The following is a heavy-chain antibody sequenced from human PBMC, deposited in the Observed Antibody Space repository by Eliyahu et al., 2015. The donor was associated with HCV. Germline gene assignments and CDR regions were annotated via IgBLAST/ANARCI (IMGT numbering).Heavy chain of an antibody. V-gene: IGHV3-7*01. CDR3: ARGTYSSAWCVDY. Sequence: DSVKGRFTISRDNAKNSLYLQMNSLRAEDTAVYYCARGTYSSAWCVDYWGQGTLVTVSS. J-gene: IGHJ4*02. D-gene: IGHD6-19*01.